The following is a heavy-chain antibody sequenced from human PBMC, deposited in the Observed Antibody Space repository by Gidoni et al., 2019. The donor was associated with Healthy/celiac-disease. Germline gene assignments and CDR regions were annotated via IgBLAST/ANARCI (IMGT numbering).Heavy chain of an antibody. Sequence: QVQLVESGGGVVQPGRSLRLSCAASGFPLRSYGMHWVRQAPGKGLEWVAVISYDGSNKYYADSVKGRFTISRDNSKNTLYLQMNSLRAEDTAVYYCAESIDRWLQLLGYFDYWGQGTLVTVSS. D-gene: IGHD5-12*01. CDR3: AESIDRWLQLLGYFDY. CDR2: ISYDGSNK. CDR1: GFPLRSYG. V-gene: IGHV3-30*18. J-gene: IGHJ4*02.